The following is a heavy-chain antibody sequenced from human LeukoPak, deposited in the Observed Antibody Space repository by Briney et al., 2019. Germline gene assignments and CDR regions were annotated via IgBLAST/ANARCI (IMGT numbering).Heavy chain of an antibody. D-gene: IGHD2-2*02. V-gene: IGHV1-2*02. CDR1: GYTFTGYY. J-gene: IGHJ5*02. CDR3: ARGRYCSSTSCYTPYGWFDP. Sequence: GASVKVSCKASGYTFTGYYMHWVRQAPGQGLGWMGWINPNSGGTNYAQKFQGRVTMTRDTSISTAYMELSRLRSDDTAVYYCARGRYCSSTSCYTPYGWFDPWGQGTLVTVSS. CDR2: INPNSGGT.